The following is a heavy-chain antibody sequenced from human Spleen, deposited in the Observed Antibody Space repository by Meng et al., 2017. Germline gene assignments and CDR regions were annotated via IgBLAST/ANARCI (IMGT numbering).Heavy chain of an antibody. Sequence: GESLKISCAASGFVFSTYAMHWVRQAPGKGLEWVAVISSDGSNKYYTDSVKGRFTISRDNSKNTLYLQMNSLRAEDTAVYYCARSIVVVHEVDYWGQGTLVTVSS. CDR3: ARSIVVVHEVDY. J-gene: IGHJ4*02. CDR2: ISSDGSNK. CDR1: GFVFSTYA. V-gene: IGHV3-30*10. D-gene: IGHD3-22*01.